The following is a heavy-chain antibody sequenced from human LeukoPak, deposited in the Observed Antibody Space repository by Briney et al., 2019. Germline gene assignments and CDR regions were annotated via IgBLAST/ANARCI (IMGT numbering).Heavy chain of an antibody. CDR1: GGSISSYY. J-gene: IGHJ4*02. D-gene: IGHD1-26*01. V-gene: IGHV4-59*01. CDR3: ARESGSFSI. CDR2: VYSSGST. Sequence: SETLSLTCTVSGGSISSYYWNWIRQPPGKGLEWIGYVYSSGSTNYNPSLKSRVTISLETSKNQFSLKLSSVTAADTAVYYCARESGSFSIWGQGTLVTVSS.